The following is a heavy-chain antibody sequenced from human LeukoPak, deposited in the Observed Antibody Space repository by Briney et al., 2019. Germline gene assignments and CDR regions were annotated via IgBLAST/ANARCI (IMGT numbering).Heavy chain of an antibody. V-gene: IGHV3-11*01. D-gene: IGHD3-3*01. Sequence: GGSLRLSCAASGFTFSDYYMSWIRQAPGKGLEWVSYISSSGSTIYYADSVRGRFTISRDNAKNSLYLQMNSLRAEDTAVYYCARKYDDFWSGYKGENWFDPWGQGTLVTVSS. CDR1: GFTFSDYY. CDR2: ISSSGSTI. CDR3: ARKYDDFWSGYKGENWFDP. J-gene: IGHJ5*02.